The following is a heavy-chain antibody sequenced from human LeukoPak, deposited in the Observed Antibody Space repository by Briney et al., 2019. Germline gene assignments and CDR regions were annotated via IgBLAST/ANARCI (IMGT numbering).Heavy chain of an antibody. Sequence: GASVKVSCKASGYTFTSYYMHWARQAPGQGLEWMGIINPSGGSTSYAQKFQGRVTMTRDTSTSTVYMELSSLRSEDTAVYYYARARSPLPGLDAFDIWGQGTMVTVSS. J-gene: IGHJ3*02. CDR3: ARARSPLPGLDAFDI. CDR2: INPSGGST. CDR1: GYTFTSYY. V-gene: IGHV1-46*01.